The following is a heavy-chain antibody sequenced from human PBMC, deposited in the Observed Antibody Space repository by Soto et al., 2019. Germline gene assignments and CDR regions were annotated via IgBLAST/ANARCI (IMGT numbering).Heavy chain of an antibody. CDR3: ARETVVVPAAPCGYYYYGMDV. Sequence: GESLKISCKGSGYSFTSYWISWVRQMPGKGLEWMGRIDPSDSYTNYSPSFQGHVTISADKSISTAYLQWSSLKASDTAMYYCARETVVVPAAPCGYYYYGMDVWGQGTKVTVSS. J-gene: IGHJ6*02. CDR1: GYSFTSYW. CDR2: IDPSDSYT. V-gene: IGHV5-10-1*01. D-gene: IGHD2-2*01.